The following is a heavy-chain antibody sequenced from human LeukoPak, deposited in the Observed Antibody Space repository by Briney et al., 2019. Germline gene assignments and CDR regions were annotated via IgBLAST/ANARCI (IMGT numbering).Heavy chain of an antibody. CDR2: IYSGGST. Sequence: GGSLRLSCAASGFTVSSNYMGRGRRAPGKGLEWVSVIYSGGSTYYADSVKCRFTISRHNSKNTLYLQMNSLRAEDTAVYYCARDGSSGYDYWGQGTLVTVSS. D-gene: IGHD3-22*01. CDR1: GFTVSSNY. CDR3: ARDGSSGYDY. J-gene: IGHJ4*02. V-gene: IGHV3-53*04.